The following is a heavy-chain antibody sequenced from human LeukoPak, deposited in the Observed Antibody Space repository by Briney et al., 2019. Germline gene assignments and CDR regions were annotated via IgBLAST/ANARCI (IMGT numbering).Heavy chain of an antibody. J-gene: IGHJ4*02. CDR3: ARHQFYSGYDVDY. V-gene: IGHV4-39*01. Sequence: SETLSLTCTVSGGSISSSSYYWGWIRQPPGKGLEWIGSIYYSGSTYYNPSLKSRVTISVDTSKNQFSLKLSSVTAADTAVYYCARHQFYSGYDVDYWGQGTLVTVSS. CDR1: GGSISSSSYY. CDR2: IYYSGST. D-gene: IGHD5-12*01.